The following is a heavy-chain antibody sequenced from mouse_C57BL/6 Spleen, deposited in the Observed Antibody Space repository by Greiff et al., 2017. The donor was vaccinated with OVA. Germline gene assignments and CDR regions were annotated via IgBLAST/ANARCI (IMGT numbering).Heavy chain of an antibody. D-gene: IGHD1-1*01. CDR2: IRNKANGYTT. V-gene: IGHV7-3*01. Sequence: DVKLVESGGGLVQPGGSLSLSCAASGFTFTDYYMSWVRQPPGKALEWLGFIRNKANGYTTEYSASVKGRFTISRDNSQSILYLQMNALRAEDSATYYCARYIPTTGYFDVWGTGTTVTVSS. CDR1: GFTFTDYY. CDR3: ARYIPTTGYFDV. J-gene: IGHJ1*03.